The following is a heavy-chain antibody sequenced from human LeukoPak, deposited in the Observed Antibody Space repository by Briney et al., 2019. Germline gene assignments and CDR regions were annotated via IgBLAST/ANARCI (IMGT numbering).Heavy chain of an antibody. CDR2: ISSSSSYI. CDR3: AREVVPAAFNWFDP. CDR1: GFIFSSYW. V-gene: IGHV3-21*01. J-gene: IGHJ5*02. Sequence: KSGGSLRLSCAASGFIFSSYWMSWVRQAPGKGLEWVSSISSSSSYIYYADSVKGRFTISRDNAKNSLYLQMNSLRAEDTAVYYCAREVVPAAFNWFDPWGQGTLVTVSS. D-gene: IGHD2-2*01.